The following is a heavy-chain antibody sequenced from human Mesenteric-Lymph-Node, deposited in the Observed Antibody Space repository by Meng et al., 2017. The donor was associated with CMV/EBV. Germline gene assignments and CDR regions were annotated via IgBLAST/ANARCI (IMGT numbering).Heavy chain of an antibody. CDR2: INPNSGGT. J-gene: IGHJ4*02. V-gene: IGHV1-2*02. Sequence: ASVKVSCKASGYTFTGYYMHWVRQAPGQGLEWMGWINPNSGGTNYAQKFQGRVTMTWDTSISTAYMELSTLTSDDTAVDYCARDYMGRGVDFSYWGPVTLVTFSS. CDR1: GYTFTGYY. CDR3: ARDYMGRGVDFSY. D-gene: IGHD3-10*01.